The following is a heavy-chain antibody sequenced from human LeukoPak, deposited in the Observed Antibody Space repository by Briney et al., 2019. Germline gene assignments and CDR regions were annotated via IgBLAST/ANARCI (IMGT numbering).Heavy chain of an antibody. J-gene: IGHJ4*02. D-gene: IGHD3-16*01. CDR1: GFTFSSYS. CDR3: ASGLMGAKADY. V-gene: IGHV3-21*01. Sequence: GGSLRLSCAASGFTFSSYSMNWVREAPGKGREWVSSISSSSSYIYYADSVKGRFTIYRDNAKNSLYLQMNSLRAEDTAVYYCASGLMGAKADYWGQGTLVTVSS. CDR2: ISSSSSYI.